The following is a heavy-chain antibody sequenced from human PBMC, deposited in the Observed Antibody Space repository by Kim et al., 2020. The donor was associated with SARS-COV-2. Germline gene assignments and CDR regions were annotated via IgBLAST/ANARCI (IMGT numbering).Heavy chain of an antibody. CDR1: GGSVSSGGYY. D-gene: IGHD3-22*01. Sequence: SETLSLTCTVSGGSVSSGGYYWTWIRHHPGEGLEWIGYIYNSGSTNYNPSLRSRVTISVDTSENQFSLKLTSVTAADTAFYYCARQNYYYDSSGYYHYYFDYWGQGTLVTVSS. J-gene: IGHJ4*02. CDR2: IYNSGST. CDR3: ARQNYYYDSSGYYHYYFDY. V-gene: IGHV4-31*03.